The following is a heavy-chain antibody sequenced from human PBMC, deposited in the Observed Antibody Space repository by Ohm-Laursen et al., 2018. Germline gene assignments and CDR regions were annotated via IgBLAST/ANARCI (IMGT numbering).Heavy chain of an antibody. Sequence: SLRLSCAASGFTFSDHYMDWVRQAPGKGLEWVGRSRNKANSYTTEYAASVKGRFTISRDDSKNSLYLQMNSLKTEDTAVYYCARKADNDGYSDYWGQGTLVTVSS. J-gene: IGHJ4*02. CDR2: SRNKANSYTT. V-gene: IGHV3-72*01. CDR1: GFTFSDHY. D-gene: IGHD1-1*01. CDR3: ARKADNDGYSDY.